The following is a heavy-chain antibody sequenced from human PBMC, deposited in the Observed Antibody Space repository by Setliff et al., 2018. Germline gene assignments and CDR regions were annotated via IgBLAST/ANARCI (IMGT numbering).Heavy chain of an antibody. CDR3: ARRGYSHDSSDYNRRKVFDYFDF. J-gene: IGHJ4*02. CDR1: GFAVSGAY. CDR2: IYSSGNT. V-gene: IGHV3-53*01. D-gene: IGHD3-22*01. Sequence: GGSLRLSCAGSGFAVSGAYMSWVRQAPGKGLEWVSIIYSSGNTAYTDSVKGRFTISRDTSKNTVYLQMNNVAVDDTAVYFCARRGYSHDSSDYNRRKVFDYFDFWGQGAQVTVSS.